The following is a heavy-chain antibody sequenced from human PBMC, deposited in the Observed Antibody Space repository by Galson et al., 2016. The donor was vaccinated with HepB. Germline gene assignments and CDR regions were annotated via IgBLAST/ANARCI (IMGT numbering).Heavy chain of an antibody. CDR1: GGSFSGYY. CDR2: ISHRGST. J-gene: IGHJ6*02. D-gene: IGHD6-13*01. V-gene: IGHV4-34*01. Sequence: SETLSLTCAVHGGSFSGYYWGWIRQTPGEGLQWIGEISHRGSTSYNPSLKSRVTISIDTSNNQFSLKVTSVTAADTAVYYCVRVGYSSSRIMDVWGQGTTVIVSS. CDR3: VRVGYSSSRIMDV.